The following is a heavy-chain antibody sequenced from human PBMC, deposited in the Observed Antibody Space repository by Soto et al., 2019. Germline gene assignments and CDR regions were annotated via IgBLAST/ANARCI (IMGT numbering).Heavy chain of an antibody. CDR2: TIPIIGTT. D-gene: IGHD5-18*01. Sequence: QVQLVQSGAEVKKPGSSVKVSYKASGDTLSTHGISWVWQAPGQGLEWMGGTIPIIGTTDYAEKFQGRVTITADESTTTSYMELSSLRPDDTAVYYCAAGDSSDTGDHWGQGTLVTVSS. CDR3: AAGDSSDTGDH. CDR1: GDTLSTHG. J-gene: IGHJ4*02. V-gene: IGHV1-69*01.